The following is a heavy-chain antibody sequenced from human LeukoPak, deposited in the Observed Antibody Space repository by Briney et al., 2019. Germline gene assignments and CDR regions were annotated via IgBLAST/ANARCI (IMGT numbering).Heavy chain of an antibody. CDR2: INSDGSST. V-gene: IGHV3-74*01. Sequence: GGSLRPSCAASGFTFSSYWMHWVRQAPGKGLMWVSRINSDGSSTSYADSVKGRFTISRDNAKNTLYLQMNSLRAEDTAVYYCARYYGSGTSLGYWGQGTLVTVSS. D-gene: IGHD3-10*01. CDR3: ARYYGSGTSLGY. CDR1: GFTFSSYW. J-gene: IGHJ4*02.